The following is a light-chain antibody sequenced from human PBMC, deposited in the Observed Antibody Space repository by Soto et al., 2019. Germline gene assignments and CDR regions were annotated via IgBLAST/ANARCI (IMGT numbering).Light chain of an antibody. J-gene: IGKJ4*01. Sequence: DIQMTQSPSTLSGSVGDRVTITCRASQTISSWLAWYQQKPGKAPKLLIYDASNSETGVPSRLSGSGSGTDFTFTISSLQPEDVATYYCQQYDNLLTFGGGTKVDIK. CDR3: QQYDNLLT. CDR1: QTISSW. V-gene: IGKV1-33*01. CDR2: DAS.